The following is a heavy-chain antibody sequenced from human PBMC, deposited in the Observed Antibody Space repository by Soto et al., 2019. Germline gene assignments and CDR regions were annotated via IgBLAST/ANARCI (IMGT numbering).Heavy chain of an antibody. D-gene: IGHD3-22*01. CDR3: AKSDDSRGSYPSTFVGMDV. Sequence: PETLFPPSTVPAGSMRSSCYYWCWIRQHTGKGLEWIGSIYYSGSTYYNPSLKSRVTISVDTSKNQFSLKLSSVTAADTAVYYCAKSDDSRGSYPSTFVGMDVWAHGT. V-gene: IGHV4-39*01. CDR2: IYYSGST. CDR1: AGSMRSSCYY. J-gene: IGHJ6*02.